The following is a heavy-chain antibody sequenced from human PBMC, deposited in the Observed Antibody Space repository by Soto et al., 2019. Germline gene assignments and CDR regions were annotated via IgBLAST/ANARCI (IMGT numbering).Heavy chain of an antibody. CDR3: ARFVYSGVGHYGMDV. Sequence: LVKVSCKASGGTFSSYAISWVRQAPGQGLEWMGGIIPIFGTANYAQKFQGRVTITADKSTSTAYMELSSLRSEDTAVYYCARFVYSGVGHYGMDVWGQGTTVTVSS. D-gene: IGHD1-26*01. CDR2: IIPIFGTA. J-gene: IGHJ6*02. CDR1: GGTFSSYA. V-gene: IGHV1-69*06.